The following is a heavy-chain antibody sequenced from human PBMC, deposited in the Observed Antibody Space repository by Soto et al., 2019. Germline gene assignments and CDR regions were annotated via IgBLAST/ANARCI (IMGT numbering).Heavy chain of an antibody. D-gene: IGHD6-19*01. Sequence: PGGSLRLSCVPSVFTFSSYAMIWVRQAPGKGLEWVSSITGSGGATYHADSVKGRFTISRDNAKNTLYLQMNSLRAEDTAIYYCAKSSGWYVNNWLDPWGQGTLVTVSS. J-gene: IGHJ5*02. V-gene: IGHV3-23*01. CDR3: AKSSGWYVNNWLDP. CDR1: VFTFSSYA. CDR2: ITGSGGAT.